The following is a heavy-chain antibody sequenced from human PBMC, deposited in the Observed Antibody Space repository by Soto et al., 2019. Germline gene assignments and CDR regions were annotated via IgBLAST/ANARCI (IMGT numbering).Heavy chain of an antibody. CDR1: GFTFSSYG. D-gene: IGHD3-10*01. J-gene: IGHJ4*02. CDR3: AKDFATTYYYGSGSFELDY. V-gene: IGHV3-30*18. CDR2: ISYDGSNK. Sequence: GGSLRLSCAASGFTFSSYGMHWVRQAPGKGLEWVAVISYDGSNKYYADSVKGRFTISRDNSKNTLYLQMNSLRAEDTAVYYCAKDFATTYYYGSGSFELDYWGQGTLVTVSS.